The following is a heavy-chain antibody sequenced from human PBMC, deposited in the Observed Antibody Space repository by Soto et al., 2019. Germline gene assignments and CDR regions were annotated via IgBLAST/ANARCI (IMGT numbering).Heavy chain of an antibody. CDR1: GYTFTGYY. CDR2: INPNSGGT. J-gene: IGHJ5*02. V-gene: IGHV1-2*02. D-gene: IGHD6-13*01. CDR3: ARYYGYSSSWYLAHWFDP. Sequence: ASVKVSCKASGYTFTGYYMHWVRQAPGQGLEWMGWINPNSGGTNYAQKFQGRVTMTRGTSISTAYMELSRLRSDDTAVYYCARYYGYSSSWYLAHWFDPWGQGTLVT.